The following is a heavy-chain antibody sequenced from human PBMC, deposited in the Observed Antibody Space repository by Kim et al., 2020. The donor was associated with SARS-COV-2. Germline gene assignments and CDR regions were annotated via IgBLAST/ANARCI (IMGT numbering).Heavy chain of an antibody. V-gene: IGHV1-2*04. J-gene: IGHJ6*02. D-gene: IGHD5-12*01. CDR2: INPNSGGT. CDR3: ARTYSGYDSPYYYGMDV. CDR1: GYTFTGYY. Sequence: ASVKVSCKASGYTFTGYYMHWVRQAPGQGLEWMGWINPNSGGTNYAQKFQGWVTMTRDTSISTAYMELSRLRSDDTAVYYCARTYSGYDSPYYYGMDVWGQGTTVTVSS.